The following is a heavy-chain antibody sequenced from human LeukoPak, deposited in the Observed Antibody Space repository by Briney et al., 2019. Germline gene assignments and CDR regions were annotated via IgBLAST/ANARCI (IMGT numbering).Heavy chain of an antibody. CDR3: ARNYDSSGYYYFDFGY. V-gene: IGHV3-11*06. J-gene: IGHJ4*02. Sequence: PGGSLRLSCAASGFTFSDYYMSWIRQAPGKGLEWVSSISSSSSYIYYADSVKGRFTISRDNAKNSLYLQMNSLRAGDTAVYYCARNYDSSGYYYFDFGYWGQGTLVTVSS. CDR2: ISSSSSYI. D-gene: IGHD3-22*01. CDR1: GFTFSDYY.